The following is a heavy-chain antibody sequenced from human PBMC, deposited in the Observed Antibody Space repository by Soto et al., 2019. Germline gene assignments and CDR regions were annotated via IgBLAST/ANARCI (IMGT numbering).Heavy chain of an antibody. J-gene: IGHJ4*02. Sequence: EEQLLESGGGLVQPGGSLRLSCAASGLTFSRYAMSWVRQAPGKGLEVVSIINPSGDITYYGDSVKGRFTISRDNSKNTLSMHMKRLRAEDTVVYYCATRLSPSASTTYAFAHRGQGSLVTVSS. D-gene: IGHD4-17*01. CDR3: ATRLSPSASTTYAFAH. V-gene: IGHV3-23*01. CDR2: INPSGDIT. CDR1: GLTFSRYA.